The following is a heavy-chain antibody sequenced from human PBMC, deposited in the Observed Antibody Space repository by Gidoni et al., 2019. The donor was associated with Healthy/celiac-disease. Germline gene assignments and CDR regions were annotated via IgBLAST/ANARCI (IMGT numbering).Heavy chain of an antibody. D-gene: IGHD2-15*01. Sequence: EVQLVQSGAEVKKPGESLKISCKGSGYSFTSYWIGWVRQMPGKGLEWMGIIYPGDSDTRYSPSFQGQVTISADKSISTAYLQWSSLKASDTAMYYCARLRWPRHYYYGMDVWGQGTTVTVSS. V-gene: IGHV5-51*03. CDR3: ARLRWPRHYYYGMDV. CDR2: IYPGDSDT. J-gene: IGHJ6*02. CDR1: GYSFTSYW.